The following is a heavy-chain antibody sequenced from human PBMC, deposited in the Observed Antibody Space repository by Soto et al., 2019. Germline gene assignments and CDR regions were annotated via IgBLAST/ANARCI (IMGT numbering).Heavy chain of an antibody. D-gene: IGHD5-18*01. Sequence: EVQLLESGGGLVQPGGSLRLSCAASAFTFSTYAMNWVRQAPGKGLDWVSTITASGGVTFYEDSVKGRFTISRDNSENTVYLQLNNLRVEDTALYFCARGKGGYSYLSDYWGQGTLVTVSS. CDR2: ITASGGVT. CDR1: AFTFSTYA. CDR3: ARGKGGYSYLSDY. V-gene: IGHV3-23*01. J-gene: IGHJ4*02.